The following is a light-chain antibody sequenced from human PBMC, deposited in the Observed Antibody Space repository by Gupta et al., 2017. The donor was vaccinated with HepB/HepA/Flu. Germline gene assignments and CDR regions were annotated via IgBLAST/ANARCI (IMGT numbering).Light chain of an antibody. Sequence: EIVLTQSPATLPLSPGERATLSCRASQSLNSYLAWFQQRPGQAPRLLIYDASNRATGIPARFSGSGSGTEFTLTISSREPEDFAVYYCQQRRDWPITFGGGTKVEIK. CDR2: DAS. V-gene: IGKV3-11*01. J-gene: IGKJ4*01. CDR3: QQRRDWPIT. CDR1: QSLNSY.